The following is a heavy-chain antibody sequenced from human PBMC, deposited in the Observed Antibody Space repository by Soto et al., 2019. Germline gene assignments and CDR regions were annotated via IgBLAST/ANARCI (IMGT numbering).Heavy chain of an antibody. V-gene: IGHV3-30*03. CDR2: ISSDGSNK. D-gene: IGHD2-2*01. CDR1: GFTFSTYG. J-gene: IGHJ6*02. CDR3: AFSLSSMYYYYGMDV. Sequence: TGGSRRLSCAASGFTFSTYGMPWVRQAPGKGLEWVAVISSDGSNKYYADSVKGRFTISRDNSKNPLDLQMSSLRAEDTAGYNCAFSLSSMYYYYGMDVWGPGTTVTVSS.